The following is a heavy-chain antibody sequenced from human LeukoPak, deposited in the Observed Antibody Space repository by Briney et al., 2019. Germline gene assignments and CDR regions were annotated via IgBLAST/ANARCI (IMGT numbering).Heavy chain of an antibody. CDR1: GFTFSTYT. CDR3: ARDQYLDC. J-gene: IGHJ4*02. Sequence: GGSLRLSCVVSGFTFSTYTMNWVRQAPGKGLEWVSSISSGSRDIYYADSLKGRFTISRDNAKNSLYLQMNSLRAEDTAVCYCARDQYLDCRGQGTLVTVSS. V-gene: IGHV3-21*04. CDR2: ISSGSRDI.